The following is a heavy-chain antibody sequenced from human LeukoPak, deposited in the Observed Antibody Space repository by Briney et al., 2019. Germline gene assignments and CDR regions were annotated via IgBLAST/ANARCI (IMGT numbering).Heavy chain of an antibody. J-gene: IGHJ6*02. Sequence: PSETLSLTCTVSGGSISSYYWSWIRQPPRKGLEWIGYIYYSGSTNYNPSLKSRVTISVDTSKNQFSLKLSSVTAADTAVYYCARLRLSAPYYYYGMDVWGQGTTVTVSS. CDR3: ARLRLSAPYYYYGMDV. D-gene: IGHD3-16*02. CDR2: IYYSGST. V-gene: IGHV4-59*08. CDR1: GGSISSYY.